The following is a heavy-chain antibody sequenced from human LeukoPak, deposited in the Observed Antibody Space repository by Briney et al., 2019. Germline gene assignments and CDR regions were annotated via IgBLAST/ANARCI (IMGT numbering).Heavy chain of an antibody. Sequence: ASVKVSCKASGDTFTNYDIHWVRQAPGQGLQWVGGINAQNGATHYAQRFQGRVTTTRDMAISTGYMELTGIRSDDSAVYYCAMELLVPVPLKAFDYWGRGTLVTVSS. J-gene: IGHJ4*02. CDR2: INAQNGAT. CDR3: AMELLVPVPLKAFDY. V-gene: IGHV1-2*02. D-gene: IGHD2-2*01. CDR1: GDTFTNYD.